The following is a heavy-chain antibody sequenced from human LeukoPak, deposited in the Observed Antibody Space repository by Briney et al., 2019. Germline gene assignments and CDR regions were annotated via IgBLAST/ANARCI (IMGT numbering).Heavy chain of an antibody. CDR1: GGSFSGYY. CDR3: ARMPQIALFDY. V-gene: IGHV4-34*01. Sequence: RPSETLSLTCAVYGGSFSGYYWSWIRQPPGKGLEWIGEINHSGSTNYNPSLKSRVTISVDTSKNQFSLKLSSVTAADTAVYYCARMPQIALFDYWGQGTLVTVSS. CDR2: INHSGST. J-gene: IGHJ4*02. D-gene: IGHD2-2*01.